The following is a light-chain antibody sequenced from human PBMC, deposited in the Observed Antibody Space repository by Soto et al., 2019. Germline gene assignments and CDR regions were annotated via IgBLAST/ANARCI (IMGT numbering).Light chain of an antibody. CDR2: EVS. J-gene: IGLJ2*01. Sequence: QSVLTQPASVSGSPGQSITISCTGTSSDVGGYKYVSWYQQYPGKAPKLMIYEVSNRPSGVSDRCSGSKSGNTASLTISGLQADDDADYYCSSYTKSNIVIFGGGTKVTVL. CDR1: SSDVGGYKY. V-gene: IGLV2-14*01. CDR3: SSYTKSNIVI.